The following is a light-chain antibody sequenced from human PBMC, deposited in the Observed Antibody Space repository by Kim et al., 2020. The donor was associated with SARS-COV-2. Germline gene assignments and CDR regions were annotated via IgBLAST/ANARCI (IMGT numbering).Light chain of an antibody. V-gene: IGLV2-11*01. CDR2: DVS. CDR3: CSYAGSSWV. Sequence: PGQSVTISCTGTSSDVGGYNYVSWYQQHPGKAPKLMIYDVSKRPSGVPDRFSGSKSDNTASLTISGLQAEDEADYYCCSYAGSSWVFGGGTKLTVL. CDR1: SSDVGGYNY. J-gene: IGLJ3*02.